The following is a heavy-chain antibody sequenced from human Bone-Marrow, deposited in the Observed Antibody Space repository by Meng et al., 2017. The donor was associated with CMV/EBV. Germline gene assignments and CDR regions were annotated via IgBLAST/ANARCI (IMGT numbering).Heavy chain of an antibody. CDR2: IYSGGST. CDR3: VRDNGGSYYFDY. CDR1: GFTISSEY. Sequence: CEASGFTISSEYMRWVRQVPGKGLEWVSVIYSGGSTDYADSVKGRFTISRDISKNTLFLQINYLRPEDTSIYYCVRDNGGSYYFDYWGQGSLVTVSS. D-gene: IGHD1-26*01. V-gene: IGHV3-66*02. J-gene: IGHJ4*02.